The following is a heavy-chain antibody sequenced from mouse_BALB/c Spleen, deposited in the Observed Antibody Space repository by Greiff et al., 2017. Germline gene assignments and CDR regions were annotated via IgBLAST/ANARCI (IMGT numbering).Heavy chain of an antibody. CDR3: ARPFMDY. CDR1: GYTFTSYW. Sequence: QVQLQQSGAELAKPGASVKMSCKASGYTFTSYWMHWVKQRPGQGLEWIGYINPSTGYTEYNQKFKDKATLTADKSSSTAYMQLSSLTSEDSAVYYCARPFMDYWGQGTSVNVSS. CDR2: INPSTGYT. J-gene: IGHJ4*01. V-gene: IGHV1-7*01.